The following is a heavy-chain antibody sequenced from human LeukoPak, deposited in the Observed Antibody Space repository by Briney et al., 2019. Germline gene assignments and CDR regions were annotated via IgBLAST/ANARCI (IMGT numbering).Heavy chain of an antibody. V-gene: IGHV4-39*01. D-gene: IGHD4-23*01. J-gene: IGHJ4*02. CDR3: ARIAEDDYGGNSEDY. CDR1: GGSISSSSYY. CDR2: IYYSGST. Sequence: SETLSLTFTVSGGSISSSSYYWGWIRPPPGKGLEWIGIIYYSGSTYYNPSLKSRVTISVDTSKNQFSLKLSSVTAADTAVYYCARIAEDDYGGNSEDYWGQGTLVTVSS.